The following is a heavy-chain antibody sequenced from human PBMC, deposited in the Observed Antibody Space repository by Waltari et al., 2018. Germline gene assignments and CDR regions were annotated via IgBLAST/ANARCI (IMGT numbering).Heavy chain of an antibody. CDR1: GFSITSETYA. CDR3: ASGRELSFDN. V-gene: IGHV4-39*07. CDR2: IYYSGTT. D-gene: IGHD1-7*01. J-gene: IGHJ3*02. Sequence: QLRLHESGPGLVKPSETLSLACTVSGFSITSETYAWAWIRQPPGKGPEWIGSIYYSGTTFYNPALKGRVIIALDTSEAHFSLRLASMTAGETAHYFCASGRELSFDNWGPGAGVTGSS.